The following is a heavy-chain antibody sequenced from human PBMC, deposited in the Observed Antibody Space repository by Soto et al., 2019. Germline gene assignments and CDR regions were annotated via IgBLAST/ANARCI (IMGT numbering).Heavy chain of an antibody. CDR3: AIVRAGY. Sequence: GASVKVSCKASGYTLTRYALHWVRQAPGQSLECMGWINPDNDNTRYSQKFQGRVTITRDTSASTAYMELSSLRSEDTAVYYCAIVRAGYWGQGTLVTV. V-gene: IGHV1-3*01. CDR1: GYTLTRYA. J-gene: IGHJ4*02. D-gene: IGHD6-25*01. CDR2: INPDNDNT.